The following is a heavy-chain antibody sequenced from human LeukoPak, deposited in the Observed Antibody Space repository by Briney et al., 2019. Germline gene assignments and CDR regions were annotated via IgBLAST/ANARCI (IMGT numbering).Heavy chain of an antibody. D-gene: IGHD4-17*01. J-gene: IGHJ4*02. V-gene: IGHV1-18*01. CDR2: ISAYNGNT. CDR1: GYTFTSYG. Sequence: ASVKVSWKAYGYTFTSYGISWVRQAPGQGLEWMGWISAYNGNTNYAQKLQGRVTMTTDTSTSTAYMELRSLRSDDTAVYYCARDPAYGDYDYWGQGTLVTVSS. CDR3: ARDPAYGDYDY.